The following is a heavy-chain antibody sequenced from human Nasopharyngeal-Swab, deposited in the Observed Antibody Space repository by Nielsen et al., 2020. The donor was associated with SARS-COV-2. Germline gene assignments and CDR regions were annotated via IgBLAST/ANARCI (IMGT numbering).Heavy chain of an antibody. D-gene: IGHD6-13*01. CDR2: INSDGSST. CDR3: ARVAAAGTLYYYYCMDV. V-gene: IGHV3-74*01. Sequence: GGSLRLSCAAFGSLFSSYWMHWVRQAPGKGLVWVSRINSDGSSTSYADPVKGRFTISRDNAKNTLYLQMNSLRAEDTAVYYCARVAAAGTLYYYYCMDVWGKGTTVTVSS. CDR1: GSLFSSYW. J-gene: IGHJ6*03.